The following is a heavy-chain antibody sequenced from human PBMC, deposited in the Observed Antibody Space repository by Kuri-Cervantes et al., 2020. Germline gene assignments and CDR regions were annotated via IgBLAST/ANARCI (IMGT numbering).Heavy chain of an antibody. J-gene: IGHJ4*02. CDR3: AKPDRGVVKDY. V-gene: IGHV3-48*03. CDR1: GFTFSSYE. Sequence: GGSLRLSCAASGFTFSSYEMNWVRQAPGKGLEWVSYISSSGSTIYYADSVKGRFTISRDNAKNSLYLQMNSLRAEDTAVYYCAKPDRGVVKDYWGQGTLVTVSS. CDR2: ISSSGSTI. D-gene: IGHD4-23*01.